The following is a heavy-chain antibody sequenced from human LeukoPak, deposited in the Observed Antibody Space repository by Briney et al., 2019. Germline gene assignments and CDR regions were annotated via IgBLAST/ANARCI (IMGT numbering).Heavy chain of an antibody. CDR1: GFTFSSYW. J-gene: IGHJ4*02. CDR3: ARDQYDTWSRRGNFDS. CDR2: INSDGGTT. Sequence: GGSLRLSCAASGFTFSSYWMHWVRQAPGKGLVWVSRINSDGGTTNYADYVKGRFTISRDNTKNSLYLQMNSLRAEDTAVFYCARDQYDTWSRRGNFDSWGQGTLVIVSS. D-gene: IGHD3-3*01. V-gene: IGHV3-74*01.